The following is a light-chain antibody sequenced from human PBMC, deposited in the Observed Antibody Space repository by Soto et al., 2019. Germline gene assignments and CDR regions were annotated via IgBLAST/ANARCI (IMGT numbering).Light chain of an antibody. J-gene: IGKJ1*01. CDR2: GAS. CDR3: QQYGSSGT. V-gene: IGKV3-20*01. CDR1: QSVSGSY. Sequence: EIMLTQAPGTLSLSPGDRATLSCRASQSVSGSYLAWYQQKPGQAPRLLIHGASSRATGIPDRFSGSGSGTDFTLTISRLEPEDFAVYYCQQYGSSGTFGQGTKVDIK.